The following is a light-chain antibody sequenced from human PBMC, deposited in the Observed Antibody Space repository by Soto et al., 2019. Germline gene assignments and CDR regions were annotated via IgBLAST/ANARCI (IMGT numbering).Light chain of an antibody. CDR3: QQGHSTPYT. CDR2: SAS. CDR1: QNIRTY. V-gene: IGKV1-39*01. Sequence: DIQMTQSPYSLSASVGDSVTITCRASQNIRTYLNWYQQKPGRAPKLLIHSASALPSGVPSRFSGSGSGTEFTLTMSGLQPEDFATSYCQQGHSTPYTFGQGTKVDIK. J-gene: IGKJ2*01.